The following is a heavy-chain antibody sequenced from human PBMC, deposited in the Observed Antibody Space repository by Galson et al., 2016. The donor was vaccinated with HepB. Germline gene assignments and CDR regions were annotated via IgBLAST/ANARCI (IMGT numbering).Heavy chain of an antibody. CDR1: GFSFSSYG. Sequence: SLRLSCAASGFSFSSYGIHWVRQAPGKGLEWVAVIWCDGSNKFYADSVKGRFTVSRDNSKNTLFLQMNSLRADDTAVYYCARDWGSYLDYWGQGTLVTVSS. V-gene: IGHV3-33*01. CDR2: IWCDGSNK. D-gene: IGHD3-16*01. CDR3: ARDWGSYLDY. J-gene: IGHJ4*02.